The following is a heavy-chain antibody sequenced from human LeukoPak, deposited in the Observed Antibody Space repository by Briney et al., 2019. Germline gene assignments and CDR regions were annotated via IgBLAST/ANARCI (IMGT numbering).Heavy chain of an antibody. J-gene: IGHJ4*02. V-gene: IGHV1-18*01. CDR2: ISAYNGNT. CDR1: GCSFTSNV. CDR3: ARGEALFDY. Sequence: ASVKVSCKASGCSFTSNVMHWVRQAPGQRLEWMGWISAYNGNTNYAQKLQGRVTMTTDTSTSTAYMELRSLRSDDTAVYYCARGEALFDYWGQGTLVTVSS.